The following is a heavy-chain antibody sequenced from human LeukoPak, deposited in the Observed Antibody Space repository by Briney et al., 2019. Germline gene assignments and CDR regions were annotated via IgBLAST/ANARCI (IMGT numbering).Heavy chain of an antibody. J-gene: IGHJ3*02. Sequence: PGGSLRLSCAASGFSVSSKYMSWVRQAPGKGLEWVSLIYSGGSTKYADSVKGRFTISRDNSKNTVYLQMNSLRAEDTAVYYCARGSEYSSSWDALDIWGQGTMVTVSS. D-gene: IGHD6-13*01. CDR2: IYSGGST. CDR1: GFSVSSKY. CDR3: ARGSEYSSSWDALDI. V-gene: IGHV3-53*01.